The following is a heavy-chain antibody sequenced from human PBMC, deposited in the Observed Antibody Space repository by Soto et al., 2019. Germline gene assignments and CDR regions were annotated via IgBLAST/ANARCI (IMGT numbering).Heavy chain of an antibody. D-gene: IGHD1-26*01. CDR2: TYYKSKWYN. CDR1: GGSVSSNSAA. CDR3: ARARDSGPTRFDF. Sequence: SQTLSLTCAISGGSVSSNSAAWNWIRQSPSRGLEWLGATYYKSKWYNDYAVSVKSRIIINPDTSKNQFSLQLNSVTPEDTAVYYCARARDSGPTRFDFWGQGTVVTVSS. J-gene: IGHJ4*02. V-gene: IGHV6-1*01.